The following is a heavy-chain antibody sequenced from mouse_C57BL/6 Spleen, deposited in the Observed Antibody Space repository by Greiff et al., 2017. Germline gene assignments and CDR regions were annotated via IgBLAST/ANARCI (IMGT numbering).Heavy chain of an antibody. Sequence: EVQLQQSGAELVRPGASVKLSCTASGFNIKDYYMHWVKQRPEQGLEWIGRIDPEDGDTEYAPKLQGKATMTADTSSNTAYLQLSSLTSEDTAVYYCTYSSPIWYSMDYWGQGTSVTVSS. D-gene: IGHD2-5*01. J-gene: IGHJ4*01. CDR3: TYSSPIWYSMDY. CDR2: IDPEDGDT. V-gene: IGHV14-1*01. CDR1: GFNIKDYY.